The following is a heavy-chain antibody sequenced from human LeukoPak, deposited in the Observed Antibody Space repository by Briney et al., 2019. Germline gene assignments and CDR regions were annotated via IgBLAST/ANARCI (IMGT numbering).Heavy chain of an antibody. D-gene: IGHD2-21*01. V-gene: IGHV3-23*01. CDR2: ISVSGNT. CDR1: GFTLSSYA. Sequence: GGSLRLSCAASGFTLSSYAMSWVRQAPGKGLEWVSAISVSGNTYHADSVKGRFTISGDSSKNTLYLQMNRLRAEDAAVYYCAKAPVTTCSGAYCYPFDYWGQGTLVTVSS. CDR3: AKAPVTTCSGAYCYPFDY. J-gene: IGHJ4*02.